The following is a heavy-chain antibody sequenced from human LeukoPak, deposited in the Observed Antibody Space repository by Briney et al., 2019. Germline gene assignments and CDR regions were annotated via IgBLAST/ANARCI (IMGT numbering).Heavy chain of an antibody. CDR2: TYYRSKWYN. J-gene: IGHJ3*02. D-gene: IGHD1-26*01. V-gene: IGHV6-1*01. Sequence: SQTLSLTCAISGDSGSSNSVAWNWIRQSPSRGLEWLGRTYYRSKWYNEYAVSVKSRITINPDTSKNQFSLQLNSVTPEDTAVYHCARGSHYAFDIWGQGTMVTVSS. CDR3: ARGSHYAFDI. CDR1: GDSGSSNSVA.